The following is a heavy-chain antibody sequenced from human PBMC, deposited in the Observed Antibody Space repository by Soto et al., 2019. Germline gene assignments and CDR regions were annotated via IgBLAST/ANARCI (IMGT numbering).Heavy chain of an antibody. J-gene: IGHJ6*02. CDR2: IIPMFGTA. V-gene: IGHV1-69*13. D-gene: IGHD2-21*01. CDR1: QRTFTSYG. Sequence: GASVKVSCKASQRTFTSYGLSWVRQARGQGLEWLGTIIPMFGTANYAQRFQGRVTITADEFTSTAYMGLSSLTSEDTAVYFCAGTPNHFIVALGESTHYYGLDVWGQGTTVTVSS. CDR3: AGTPNHFIVALGESTHYYGLDV.